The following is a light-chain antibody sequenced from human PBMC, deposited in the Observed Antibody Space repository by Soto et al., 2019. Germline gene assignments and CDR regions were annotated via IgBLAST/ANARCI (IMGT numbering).Light chain of an antibody. J-gene: IGLJ1*01. V-gene: IGLV2-14*01. CDR2: DVS. Sequence: QSALTQPASVSGSPGQSITISCTGTSSDVGGYNYVSWYQQHPGKAPKLMVYDVSNRPPGVSNRFSGSKSGNTASLTISGLQAEDEADYYCPSYTSTSTLYVFGAGTKVTVL. CDR3: PSYTSTSTLYV. CDR1: SSDVGGYNY.